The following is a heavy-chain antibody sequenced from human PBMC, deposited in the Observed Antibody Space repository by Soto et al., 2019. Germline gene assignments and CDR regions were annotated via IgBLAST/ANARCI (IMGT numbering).Heavy chain of an antibody. CDR3: AKFLGSGDYARYYFDY. V-gene: IGHV3-23*01. J-gene: IGHJ4*02. CDR1: GFTFSNYA. Sequence: EVQLLESGGGLAQPGGSLRHSCAASGFTFSNYAMSWVRQAPGKGLEWVSGVSATGGGTYYGASVKGRFTIDRDNSQNTLNQQINSLRADDTAVYYCAKFLGSGDYARYYFDYRGQGALVTVSS. CDR2: VSATGGGT. D-gene: IGHD4-17*01.